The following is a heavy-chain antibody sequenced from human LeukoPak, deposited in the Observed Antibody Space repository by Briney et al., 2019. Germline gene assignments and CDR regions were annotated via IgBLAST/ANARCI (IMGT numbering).Heavy chain of an antibody. V-gene: IGHV3-53*01. CDR2: IYSDGKT. D-gene: IGHD6-19*01. CDR1: GFIVSSNY. J-gene: IGHJ4*02. Sequence: PGGSLRLSCAASGFIVSSNYMTWVRQAPGKGLEWVSVIYSDGKTYYADSVKGRFTISRDNSKNTLYLQMNSLRAEDTAVYYCARVGDSSGWQYYLDYWGQGTLVTVSS. CDR3: ARVGDSSGWQYYLDY.